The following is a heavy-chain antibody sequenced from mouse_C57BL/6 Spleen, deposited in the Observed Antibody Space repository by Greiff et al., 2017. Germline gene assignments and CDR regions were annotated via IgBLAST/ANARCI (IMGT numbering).Heavy chain of an antibody. CDR2: ICPRSGNT. D-gene: IGHD2-2*01. Sequence: VHLVESGAELARPWASLKLSCTASGYTFTSYGISWVKQRTGQGLEWIGEICPRSGNTYYNEKFKGQATLTADKSSNKAYMALRSLTSEDSAVYFGARSGVTTEGFAYWGQGTLVTVSA. V-gene: IGHV1-81*01. J-gene: IGHJ3*01. CDR3: ARSGVTTEGFAY. CDR1: GYTFTSYG.